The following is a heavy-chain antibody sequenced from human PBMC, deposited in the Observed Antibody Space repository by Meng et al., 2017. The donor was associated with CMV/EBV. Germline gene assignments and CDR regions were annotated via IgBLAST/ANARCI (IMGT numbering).Heavy chain of an antibody. D-gene: IGHD2-8*01. V-gene: IGHV3-7*01. J-gene: IGHJ4*02. CDR3: ASINSGYCTNGVCVY. CDR1: GFTFSSYW. Sequence: SCAASGFTFSSYWMSWVRQAPGKGLEWVANIKQDGSEKYYVDSVKGRFTISRDNAKNSLYLQMNSLRAEDTAVYYCASINSGYCTNGVCVYWGQGTLVTVSS. CDR2: IKQDGSEK.